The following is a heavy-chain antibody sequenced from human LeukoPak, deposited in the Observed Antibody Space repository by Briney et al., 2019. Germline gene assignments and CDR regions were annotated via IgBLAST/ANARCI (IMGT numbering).Heavy chain of an antibody. CDR2: ISGSGGNT. D-gene: IGHD3-16*01. CDR3: AKERDRDFVGGAFDI. CDR1: GFTFIYYA. Sequence: GGSLRLSCAASGFTFIYYAMSWVRQAPGKGLEWVSTISGSGGNTYYADSVKGRFTISRDNSKNTLYLQMNSLRAEDTAVYYCAKERDRDFVGGAFDIWGQGTMVTVSS. J-gene: IGHJ3*02. V-gene: IGHV3-23*01.